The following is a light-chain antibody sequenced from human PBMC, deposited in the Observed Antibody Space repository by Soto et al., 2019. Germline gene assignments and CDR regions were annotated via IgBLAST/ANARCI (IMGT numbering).Light chain of an antibody. CDR3: QQYGSSPLYT. V-gene: IGKV3-20*01. J-gene: IGKJ2*01. Sequence: EVVLTQSPGTLSLSPGERATLSCRASQSVSSSYLAWYQQKPAQAPRLLIYGASSRATGIPDRFSGSGSGTDFTRTISRLEPEDFAGYYCQQYGSSPLYTFGQGTKLEIK. CDR2: GAS. CDR1: QSVSSSY.